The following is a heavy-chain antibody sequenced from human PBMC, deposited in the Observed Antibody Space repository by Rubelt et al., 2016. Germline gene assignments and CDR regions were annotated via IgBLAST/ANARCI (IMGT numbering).Heavy chain of an antibody. Sequence: QVQLQESGPGLVKPSETLSLTCTVSGGSISSYYWSWIRQPPGKGLEWIGYIYYRGGTNYNPSLKSRCTISVDTSKNQFSLKRSSVTAADTAVYYCARLYYDILTGYYNYFDYWGQGTLVTVSS. D-gene: IGHD3-9*01. CDR3: ARLYYDILTGYYNYFDY. CDR1: GGSISSYY. V-gene: IGHV4-59*01. CDR2: IYYRGGT. J-gene: IGHJ4*02.